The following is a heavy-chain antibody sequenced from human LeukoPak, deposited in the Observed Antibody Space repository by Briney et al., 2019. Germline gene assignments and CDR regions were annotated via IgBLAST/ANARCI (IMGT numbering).Heavy chain of an antibody. CDR3: AKGGSGLYRTYNWFDP. Sequence: GGSLRLSCAASGFTFSSYGMHWIRQAPGKGLEWVAVIWYDGSNKFYTDSVKGRFTISRDNSKNTLYLQMGSLRAEDTAVYYCAKGGSGLYRTYNWFDPWGQGTLVTVSS. CDR2: IWYDGSNK. J-gene: IGHJ5*02. CDR1: GFTFSSYG. V-gene: IGHV3-33*06. D-gene: IGHD6-19*01.